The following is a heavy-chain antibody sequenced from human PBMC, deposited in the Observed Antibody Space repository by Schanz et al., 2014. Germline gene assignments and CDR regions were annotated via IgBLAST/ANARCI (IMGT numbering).Heavy chain of an antibody. CDR1: GFVFGDYY. Sequence: QVKEVQSGGGLVTPGGSLRLSCAASGFVFGDYYMTWIRQAPGKGLEWLSYISDSGTYTNYADSVKGRFTISRDNAKSSLYLQMNSLRVEDTAVYYCAASSGWHPSTDYWGQGTLVTVSS. CDR2: ISDSGTYT. D-gene: IGHD6-19*01. CDR3: AASSGWHPSTDY. J-gene: IGHJ4*02. V-gene: IGHV3-11*05.